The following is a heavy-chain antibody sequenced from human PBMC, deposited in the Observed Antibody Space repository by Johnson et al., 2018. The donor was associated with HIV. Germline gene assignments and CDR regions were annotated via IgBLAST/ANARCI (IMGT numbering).Heavy chain of an antibody. CDR3: AKDEAVVWPLRGDAFDI. CDR2: ISYDGSYK. CDR1: GFTFSSYG. J-gene: IGHJ3*02. Sequence: QVQLVESGGGVVQPGRSLRLSCAASGFTFSSYGMHWVRQAPGKGLEWVAVISYDGSYKFYADSVKGRFTISRDNPKNTLNLQMNSLRAEDTAVYYCAKDEAVVWPLRGDAFDIWGQGTMVTVSS. D-gene: IGHD3-3*01. V-gene: IGHV3-30*18.